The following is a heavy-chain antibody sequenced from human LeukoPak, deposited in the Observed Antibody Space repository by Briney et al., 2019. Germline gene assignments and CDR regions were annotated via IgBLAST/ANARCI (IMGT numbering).Heavy chain of an antibody. Sequence: PSETLSLTCSVSGGSISSSSYFWGWIRQPPGKGLEWIGRVFHSGGTYHNPSLKSRLTTSVDTSKNQFSLKLSSVTVAATAVYYWARDGCLHGSAWCVGYWGQGTLVTVSA. V-gene: IGHV4-39*02. CDR1: GGSISSSSYF. J-gene: IGHJ4*02. CDR3: ARDGCLHGSAWCVGY. D-gene: IGHD6-13*01. CDR2: VFHSGGT.